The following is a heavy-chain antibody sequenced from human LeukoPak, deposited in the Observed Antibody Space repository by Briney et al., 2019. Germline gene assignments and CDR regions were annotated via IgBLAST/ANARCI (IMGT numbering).Heavy chain of an antibody. CDR1: GFTFSTYG. CDR3: AKDRAYGYFDY. J-gene: IGHJ4*02. V-gene: IGHV3-23*01. CDR2: IGGSGVST. D-gene: IGHD4-17*01. Sequence: SGGSLRLSCAAAGFTFSTYGMTWVRQAPGKGLEWVSAIGGSGVSTYYADSVKGRFTISRDNSRNTLYLQMNSLRAEDTAVYYCAKDRAYGYFDYWGQGTLVTVSS.